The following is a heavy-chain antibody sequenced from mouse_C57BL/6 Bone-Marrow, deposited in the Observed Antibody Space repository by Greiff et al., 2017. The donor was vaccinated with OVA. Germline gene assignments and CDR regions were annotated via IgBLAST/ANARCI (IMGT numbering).Heavy chain of an antibody. D-gene: IGHD1-1*01. CDR1: GFTFSDYG. V-gene: IGHV5-17*01. Sequence: EVQRVESGGGLVKPGGSLKLSCAASGFTFSDYGMHWVRQAPEKGLEWVAYISSGSSTIYYADTVKGRFTISRDNAKNTLFLQMTSLRSEDTAMYYCARRYYYGSSYFDYWGQGTTLTVSS. J-gene: IGHJ2*01. CDR2: ISSGSSTI. CDR3: ARRYYYGSSYFDY.